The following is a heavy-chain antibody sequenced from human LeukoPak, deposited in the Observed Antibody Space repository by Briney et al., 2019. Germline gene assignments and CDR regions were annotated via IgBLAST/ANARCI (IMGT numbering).Heavy chain of an antibody. CDR1: GFTFSDYY. CDR2: IRSSGTTI. J-gene: IGHJ4*02. V-gene: IGHV3-11*01. CDR3: ARRHDFWNGYDY. Sequence: GGSLRLSCAASGFTFSDYYMSWIRQAPGRGLEWISYIRSSGTTIYYADSVKGRFTISRDNAKNSLYLQMNSLRAEDMALYYCARRHDFWNGYDYWGQGTLVTVSS. D-gene: IGHD3-3*01.